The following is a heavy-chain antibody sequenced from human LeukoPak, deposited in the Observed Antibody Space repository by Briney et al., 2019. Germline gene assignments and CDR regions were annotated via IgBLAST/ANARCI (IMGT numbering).Heavy chain of an antibody. CDR1: GYTFTNYD. D-gene: IGHD4-11*01. V-gene: IGHV1-8*01. J-gene: IGHJ4*02. CDR2: MKPNSGDT. CDR3: ARGPPERTYSDY. Sequence: ASVLVSCKASGYTFTNYDINWVRQATGQGLEWLGWMKPNSGDTGYSQKFHGRVAMTRNTSISTAYLELSSLRSDDTAVYYCARGPPERTYSDYWGQGTLVTVSS.